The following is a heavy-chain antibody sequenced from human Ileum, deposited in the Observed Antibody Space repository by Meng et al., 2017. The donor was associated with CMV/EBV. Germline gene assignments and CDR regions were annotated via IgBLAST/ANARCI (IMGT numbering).Heavy chain of an antibody. Sequence: ASVKVSCKASEYTFTSYDINWVRQAPGQGLEWMGWMNPDTGNTGYAQKFQGRVTITTDESTSTAYMELSSLRSEDTAVYYCARARYYYGSGSYLSYRMYGMDVWGQGTTVTVSS. CDR2: MNPDTGNT. V-gene: IGHV1-8*01. D-gene: IGHD3-10*01. CDR1: EYTFTSYD. CDR3: ARARYYYGSGSYLSYRMYGMDV. J-gene: IGHJ6*02.